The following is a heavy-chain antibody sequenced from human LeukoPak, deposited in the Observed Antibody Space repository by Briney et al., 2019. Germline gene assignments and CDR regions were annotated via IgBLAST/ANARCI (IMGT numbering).Heavy chain of an antibody. J-gene: IGHJ4*02. CDR3: ARDKQHSYGRYFDH. D-gene: IGHD5-18*01. Sequence: PSETLSLTCSVSDGSISTYHWNWIRKPPGKGLEWIGYMQSTGNSKYSPSLKSRVAIFVDTSKNQVVLNLNSVTAADTAVYYCARDKQHSYGRYFDHWGQGMLVTVSS. V-gene: IGHV4-59*01. CDR2: MQSTGNS. CDR1: DGSISTYH.